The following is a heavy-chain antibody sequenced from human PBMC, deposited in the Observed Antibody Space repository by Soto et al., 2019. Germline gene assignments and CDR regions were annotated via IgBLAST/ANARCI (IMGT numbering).Heavy chain of an antibody. V-gene: IGHV4-31*03. J-gene: IGHJ4*02. CDR2: IYYSGST. Sequence: QVQLQESGPGLVKPSQTLSLTCTVSGGSISSCGYYWSWIRQHPGKGLEWIGYIYYSGSTYYNPSLKSRGTISVDTSKNQFSLILSSVTAADTAVYDCARAWGGFFDYWGQGTLVSVSS. D-gene: IGHD3-16*01. CDR1: GGSISSCGYY. CDR3: ARAWGGFFDY.